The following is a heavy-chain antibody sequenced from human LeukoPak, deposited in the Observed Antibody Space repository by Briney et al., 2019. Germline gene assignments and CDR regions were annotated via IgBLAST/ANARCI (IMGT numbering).Heavy chain of an antibody. CDR1: GYTFTSYD. V-gene: IGHV1-8*01. CDR3: ASPTGYDFWSGYYNDYHYYGMDV. J-gene: IGHJ6*02. D-gene: IGHD3-3*01. Sequence: GASVKVSCKASGYTFTSYDINWVRQATGQGLEWMGWMNPNSGNTGYAQKFQGRVTMTRNTSISTAYMELSSLRSEDTAVYYCASPTGYDFWSGYYNDYHYYGMDVWGQGTTVTVSS. CDR2: MNPNSGNT.